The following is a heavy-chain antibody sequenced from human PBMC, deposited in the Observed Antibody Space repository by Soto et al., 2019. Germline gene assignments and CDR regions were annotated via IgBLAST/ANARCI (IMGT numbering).Heavy chain of an antibody. J-gene: IGHJ5*02. CDR1: GFNFISYW. CDR3: VKQSPLCNDSSCWFDP. CDR2: IYPLDSQT. D-gene: IGHD3-22*01. Sequence: GESLKISCKTSGFNFISYWIGWVRQMPGRGLEWMGIIYPLDSQTKYSPSFQGQVTISADKSITTAYVQWSSLQASDTAIYYCVKQSPLCNDSSCWFDPWGQGTLVTVSS. V-gene: IGHV5-51*01.